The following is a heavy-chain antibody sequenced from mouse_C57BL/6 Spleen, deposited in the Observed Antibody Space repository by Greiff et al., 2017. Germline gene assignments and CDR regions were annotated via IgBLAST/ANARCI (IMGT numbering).Heavy chain of an antibody. CDR2: ISSGGSYT. CDR3: ARHEGGYFDY. V-gene: IGHV5-6*01. J-gene: IGHJ2*01. CDR1: GFTFSSYG. Sequence: EVKLQESGGDLVKPGGSLKLSCAASGFTFSSYGMSWVRQTPDKRLEWVATISSGGSYTYYPDSVKGRFTISRDNAKNTLYLQMSSLKSEDTAMYYCARHEGGYFDYWGQGTTLTVSS.